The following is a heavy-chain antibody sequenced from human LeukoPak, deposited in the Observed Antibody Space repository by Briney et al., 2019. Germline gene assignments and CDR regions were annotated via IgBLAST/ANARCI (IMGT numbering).Heavy chain of an antibody. CDR3: AKRYNWNDGGHFDY. CDR1: GFTFSSYW. Sequence: PGGSLRLSCAASGFTFSSYWMHWVRQAPGKGLVWVSRINSDGSSTSYADSVKGRFTISRDNAKNTLYLQMNSLRAEDTAVYYCAKRYNWNDGGHFDYWGQGTLVTFSS. J-gene: IGHJ4*02. V-gene: IGHV3-74*01. CDR2: INSDGSST. D-gene: IGHD1-1*01.